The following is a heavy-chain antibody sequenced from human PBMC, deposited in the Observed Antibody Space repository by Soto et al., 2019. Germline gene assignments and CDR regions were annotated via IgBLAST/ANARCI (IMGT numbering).Heavy chain of an antibody. CDR3: ANPPKSYNSNFFDC. Sequence: QPGGSLRLSCTGSGFPFDDFAINWVRQAPGKGLEWVSTINGSGGRTYYADSVKGRFTISRDNSKNTLYLQMNSLRAEDAAIYYCANPPKSYNSNFFDCWGQGTLVTVSS. CDR1: GFPFDDFA. D-gene: IGHD1-7*01. CDR2: INGSGGRT. J-gene: IGHJ4*02. V-gene: IGHV3-23*01.